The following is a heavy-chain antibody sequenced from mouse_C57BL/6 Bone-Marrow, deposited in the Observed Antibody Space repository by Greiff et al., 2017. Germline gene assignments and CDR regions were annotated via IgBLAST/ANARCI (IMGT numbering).Heavy chain of an antibody. CDR2: INPNNGGT. J-gene: IGHJ3*01. CDR3: AAGWLLLFAY. V-gene: IGHV1-26*01. D-gene: IGHD2-3*01. Sequence: EVQLQQSGPELVKPGASVKISCKASGYTFTDYYMNWVKQSHGKSLEWIGDINPNNGGTSYNQKFKGKATLTEDKSSSTAYMELRSLTSEDSAVYYCAAGWLLLFAYWGQGTLVTVSA. CDR1: GYTFTDYY.